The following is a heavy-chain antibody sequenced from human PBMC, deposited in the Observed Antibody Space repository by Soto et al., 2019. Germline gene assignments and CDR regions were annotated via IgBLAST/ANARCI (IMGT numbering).Heavy chain of an antibody. CDR3: AMVSTVTNLDY. Sequence: SETLSLTCTVSGASIGSSYWSWIRQPPGKGLDWMGYIFYSGSTNYSPSLNSRVSITVDTSKNQLSLNLSSVTAADTAVYYCAMVSTVTNLDYWGHGMLVTVSS. V-gene: IGHV4-59*01. CDR2: IFYSGST. D-gene: IGHD4-17*01. J-gene: IGHJ4*01. CDR1: GASIGSSY.